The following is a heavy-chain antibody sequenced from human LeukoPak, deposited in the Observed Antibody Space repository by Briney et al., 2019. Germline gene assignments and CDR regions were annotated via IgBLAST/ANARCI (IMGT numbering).Heavy chain of an antibody. V-gene: IGHV1-2*02. CDR1: GYTFTGYY. CDR2: INPNSGGT. D-gene: IGHD3-22*01. J-gene: IGHJ4*02. CDR3: ARDLYYDSSGYYYHLLDY. Sequence: GASVKVSCKASGYTFTGYYMHWVRQAPGQGLEWMGWINPNSGGTNYAQKFQGRVTMTRDTSISTAYMELSSLRSEDTAVYYCARDLYYDSSGYYYHLLDYWGQGTLVTVSS.